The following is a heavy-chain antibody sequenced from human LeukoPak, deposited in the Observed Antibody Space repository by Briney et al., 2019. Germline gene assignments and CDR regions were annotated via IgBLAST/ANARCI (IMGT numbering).Heavy chain of an antibody. J-gene: IGHJ6*02. CDR2: ISYDGSNK. D-gene: IGHD3-10*01. V-gene: IGHV3-30*18. CDR1: GFTFSSYG. Sequence: GGSLRLSCAASGFTFSSYGMHWVRQAPGKGLEWVAVISYDGSNKYYADSVKGRFTISRDNSKNTLYLQMNSLRAEDTAVYYCAKESRPVLLWFGELLSYGMDVWGQGTTVTVSS. CDR3: AKESRPVLLWFGELLSYGMDV.